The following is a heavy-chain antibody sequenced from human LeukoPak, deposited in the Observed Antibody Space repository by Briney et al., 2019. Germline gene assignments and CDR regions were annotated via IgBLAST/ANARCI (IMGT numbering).Heavy chain of an antibody. CDR2: ISWNCGSI. CDR1: GFTFDDYA. Sequence: GRSLRLSCAASGFTFDDYAMHWVRQAPGKGLEWVSGISWNCGSIGYADSVKGRFTISRDNAKNSLYLQMNSLRAEDTALYYCARRQWLAPFDYWGQGTLVTVSS. J-gene: IGHJ4*02. V-gene: IGHV3-9*01. CDR3: ARRQWLAPFDY. D-gene: IGHD6-19*01.